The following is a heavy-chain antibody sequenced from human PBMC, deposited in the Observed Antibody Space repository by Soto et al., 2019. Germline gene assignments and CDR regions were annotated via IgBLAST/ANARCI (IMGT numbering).Heavy chain of an antibody. V-gene: IGHV1-69*12. J-gene: IGHJ6*02. CDR3: AQCLLGVNYYYGMDV. CDR2: IIPIFATA. CDR1: GGTFSSYA. D-gene: IGHD3-16*01. Sequence: QVQLVQSGAEVKKPGSSVKVSCMASGGTFSSYAINWVRQAPGQGLEWMGGIIPIFATADYAQKFQGRVTITADETTSTADMELSSLRSEDTAVYYCAQCLLGVNYYYGMDVWGQGPTVTVSS.